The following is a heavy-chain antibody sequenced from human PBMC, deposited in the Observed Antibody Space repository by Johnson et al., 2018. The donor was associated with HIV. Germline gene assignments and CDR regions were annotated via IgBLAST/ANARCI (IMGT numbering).Heavy chain of an antibody. Sequence: VQLVESGGGLVQPGGSPKLSCAASGFTFSGSAMHWVRQASGKGLEWVGRIRSKANSYAPAYAASVKGRFTISRDNAKNSLYLQMNSLRAEDTALYYCAKVHSSSSLNGAFDIWGQGTMVTVSS. CDR3: AKVHSSSSLNGAFDI. CDR2: IRSKANSYAP. J-gene: IGHJ3*02. V-gene: IGHV3-73*02. CDR1: GFTFSGSA. D-gene: IGHD6-6*01.